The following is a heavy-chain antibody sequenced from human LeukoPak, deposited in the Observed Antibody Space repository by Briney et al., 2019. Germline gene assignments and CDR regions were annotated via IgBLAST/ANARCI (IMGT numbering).Heavy chain of an antibody. Sequence: PGGSLRLSCAASGFTFSSYSMNWVRQAPGKGLEWVSSISSSSSYIYYADSVKGRFTISRDNAKNSLYLQMNSLRAEDTAVYYCAGDPPPYYYDSSGFATHVDYWGQGTLVTVSS. J-gene: IGHJ4*02. CDR1: GFTFSSYS. V-gene: IGHV3-21*01. D-gene: IGHD3-22*01. CDR2: ISSSSSYI. CDR3: AGDPPPYYYDSSGFATHVDY.